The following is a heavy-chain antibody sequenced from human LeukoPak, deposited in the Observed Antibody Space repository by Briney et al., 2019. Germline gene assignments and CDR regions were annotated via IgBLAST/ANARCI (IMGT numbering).Heavy chain of an antibody. CDR1: GGSVSSGSYY. V-gene: IGHV4-61*01. J-gene: IGHJ6*04. CDR2: IYYSGST. D-gene: IGHD3-10*01. Sequence: PSETLSLTGTVSGGSVSSGSYYWSWIRQPPGKGLEWIGYIYYSGSTNYNPSLKSRVTISVDTSKNQFSLKLSSVTAADTAVYYCARGGEDYGMDVWGKGTTVTVSS. CDR3: ARGGEDYGMDV.